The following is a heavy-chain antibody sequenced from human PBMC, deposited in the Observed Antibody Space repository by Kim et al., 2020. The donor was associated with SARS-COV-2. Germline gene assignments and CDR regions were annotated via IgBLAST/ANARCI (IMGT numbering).Heavy chain of an antibody. D-gene: IGHD4-17*01. J-gene: IGHJ6*02. CDR2: ISSSGSTI. CDR1: GFTFSDYY. V-gene: IGHV3-11*01. CDR3: ARDNDYGDYYYYGMDV. Sequence: GGSLRLSCAASGFTFSDYYMSWIRQAPGKGLEWVSYISSSGSTIYYADSVKGRFTISRDNAKNSLYLQMNSLRAEDTAVYYCARDNDYGDYYYYGMDVWGQGTTVTVSS.